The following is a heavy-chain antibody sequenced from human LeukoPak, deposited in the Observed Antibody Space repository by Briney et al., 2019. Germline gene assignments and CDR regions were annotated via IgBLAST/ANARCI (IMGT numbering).Heavy chain of an antibody. Sequence: GRSLRLSCAASGFTFSSYGMHWVRQAPGKGLEWVAVIWYDGSNKYYADSVKGRFTISRDNSKNTLYLQMNSLRAEDTAVYYCARDMELLWFGELHSPLDYWGQGTLVTVFS. CDR3: ARDMELLWFGELHSPLDY. J-gene: IGHJ4*02. D-gene: IGHD3-10*01. V-gene: IGHV3-33*01. CDR2: IWYDGSNK. CDR1: GFTFSSYG.